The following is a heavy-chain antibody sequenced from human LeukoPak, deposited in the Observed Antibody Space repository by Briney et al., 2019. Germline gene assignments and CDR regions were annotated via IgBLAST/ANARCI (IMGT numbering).Heavy chain of an antibody. CDR1: GYTFTSYA. V-gene: IGHV1-3*01. J-gene: IGHJ5*02. D-gene: IGHD4-17*01. CDR2: INAGNGNT. Sequence: ASVKVSCKASGYTFTSYAVHWVRQAPGQRLEWMGWINAGNGNTKYSQKFQGRVTITRDTSASTAYMELSSLRSEDTAVYYCARANYGDYYWFDPWGQGTLVAVSS. CDR3: ARANYGDYYWFDP.